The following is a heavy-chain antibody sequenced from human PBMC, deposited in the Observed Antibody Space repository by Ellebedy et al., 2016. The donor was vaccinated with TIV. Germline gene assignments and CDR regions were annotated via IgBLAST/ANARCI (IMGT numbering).Heavy chain of an antibody. CDR1: AFSLSNSRMS. V-gene: IGHV2-26*01. J-gene: IGHJ4*02. CDR2: IFSTDQK. D-gene: IGHD4-17*01. CDR3: ARHDHGDLDVDY. Sequence: SGPTLVTPTETLTLTCTVSAFSLSNSRMSVSWIRQPPGKALEWLANIFSTDQKVYSTSLRSRLTISKDTSKSQVVLTMTNMDPVDTATYYCARHDHGDLDVDYWGQGTLVTVSS.